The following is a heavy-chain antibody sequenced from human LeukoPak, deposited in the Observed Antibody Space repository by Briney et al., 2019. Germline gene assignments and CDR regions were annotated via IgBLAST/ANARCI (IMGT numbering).Heavy chain of an antibody. D-gene: IGHD5-12*01. CDR2: IRSKANSYAT. J-gene: IGHJ5*02. Sequence: GGSLRLSCAASGFTFSSYGMHWVRQASGKGLEWVGRIRSKANSYATAYAASVKGRFTISRDDSKNTAYLQMNSLKTEDTAVYYCTRHGPGYSGYAWGQGTLVTVSS. CDR3: TRHGPGYSGYA. V-gene: IGHV3-73*01. CDR1: GFTFSSYG.